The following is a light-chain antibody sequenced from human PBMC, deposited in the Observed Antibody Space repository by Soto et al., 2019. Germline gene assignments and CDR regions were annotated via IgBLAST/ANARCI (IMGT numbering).Light chain of an antibody. CDR3: QSYDSSLSGLI. CDR2: GNS. V-gene: IGLV1-40*01. Sequence: QSALTQPPSVSGAPGQRVTISCTGSSSNIGAGYDVHWYQQLPGTAPKLLIYGNSNRPSGVPDRFSGPKSGTSASLAITGLXAEDEADYYCQSYDSSLSGLIFGTGTKVTVL. J-gene: IGLJ1*01. CDR1: SSNIGAGYD.